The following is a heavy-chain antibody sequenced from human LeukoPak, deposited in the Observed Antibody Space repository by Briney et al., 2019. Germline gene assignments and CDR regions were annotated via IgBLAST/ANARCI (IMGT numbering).Heavy chain of an antibody. CDR3: ARNYYYGPPGYYGMDV. J-gene: IGHJ6*02. CDR2: IYYSGST. D-gene: IGHD3-22*01. CDR1: GGPISSYY. V-gene: IGHV4-59*01. Sequence: SETLSLTCTVSGGPISSYYWSWIRQPPGKGLEWIGYIYYSGSTNYNPSLKSRVTISVDTSKNQFSLKLSSVTAADTAVYYCARNYYYGPPGYYGMDVWGQGTTVTVSS.